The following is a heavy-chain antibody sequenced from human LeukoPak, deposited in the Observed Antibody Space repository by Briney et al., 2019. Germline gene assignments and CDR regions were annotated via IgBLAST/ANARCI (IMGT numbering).Heavy chain of an antibody. CDR3: ANPITLVRGVIIGDY. CDR1: GFAFSSYA. Sequence: GGSLRLSCAASGFAFSSYAMSWVRQAPGKGLEWVSVISASGRNTYYADSVKGRFNISRDNSKNTLYLQMNSLRAEDTAVYYCANPITLVRGVIIGDYWGQGTLVAVSS. V-gene: IGHV3-23*01. CDR2: ISASGRNT. J-gene: IGHJ4*02. D-gene: IGHD3-10*01.